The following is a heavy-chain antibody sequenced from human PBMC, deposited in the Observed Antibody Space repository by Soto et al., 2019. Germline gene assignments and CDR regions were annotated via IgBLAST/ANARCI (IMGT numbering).Heavy chain of an antibody. V-gene: IGHV3-48*01. J-gene: IGHJ4*02. Sequence: ALRLSCAASGFSFSSYSINWVRQAPGKGLEWVSYISSSSSAIYYADSVKGRFTISRDNAKNSLYLQMNSLRAEDTAVYYCARDMPISTSGNYPYYFGYWGQG. CDR2: ISSSSSAI. CDR1: GFSFSSYS. D-gene: IGHD3-10*01. CDR3: ARDMPISTSGNYPYYFGY.